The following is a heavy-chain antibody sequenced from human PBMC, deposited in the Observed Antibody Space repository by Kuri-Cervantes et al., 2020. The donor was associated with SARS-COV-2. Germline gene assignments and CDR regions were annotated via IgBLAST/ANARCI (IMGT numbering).Heavy chain of an antibody. CDR1: GGSISSYY. D-gene: IGHD6-19*01. Sequence: SETLSLTCTVSGGSISSYYWSWTRQPPGKGLEWIGYIYYSGSTNYNPSLKSRVTISVDTSKNQFSLKLSSVTAADTAVYYCARVSSGWYSRLFDYWGQGTLVTVSS. J-gene: IGHJ4*02. V-gene: IGHV4-59*01. CDR3: ARVSSGWYSRLFDY. CDR2: IYYSGST.